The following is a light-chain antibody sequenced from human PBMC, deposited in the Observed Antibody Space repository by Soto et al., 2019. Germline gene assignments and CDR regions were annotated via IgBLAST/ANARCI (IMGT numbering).Light chain of an antibody. J-gene: IGKJ2*01. V-gene: IGKV1-39*01. CDR2: GAS. CDR3: QQSYRSPYT. Sequence: IQMTQSPSSLSASVGDRVTVTCRASQSSNIYLNWYQQKPGKAPTLLIYGASSLQSGVPSRVSGGGSRTDFTLTISSLQPEGFATYDCQQSYRSPYTFGQGTKLEIK. CDR1: QSSNIY.